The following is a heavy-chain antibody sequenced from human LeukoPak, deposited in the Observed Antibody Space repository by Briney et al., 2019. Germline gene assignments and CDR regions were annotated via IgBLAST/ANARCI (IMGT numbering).Heavy chain of an antibody. CDR3: ARRGFPPYGMDV. Sequence: GGSLRLSCAASGFTFSSYSMNWVRQAPGKGLEWVSSISSSSSYIYYADSVKGRFTISRDNAKNSLYLQMNSLRAEDTAVYYCARRGFPPYGMDVWGQGTTVTVSS. J-gene: IGHJ6*02. CDR1: GFTFSSYS. V-gene: IGHV3-21*01. CDR2: ISSSSSYI.